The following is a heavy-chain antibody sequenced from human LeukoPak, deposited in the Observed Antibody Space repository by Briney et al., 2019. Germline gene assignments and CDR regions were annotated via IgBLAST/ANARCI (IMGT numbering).Heavy chain of an antibody. CDR3: AVVVVAANDY. Sequence: GGSLRLSCAASRFTFSTYWMHWVRQAPGKGLVWVSRINSDGSSTGYADSVKGRFTISRDNAKNTLYLQMNSLRAGDTAVYYCAVVVVAANDYWGQGTLVTVSS. D-gene: IGHD2-15*01. CDR2: INSDGSST. V-gene: IGHV3-74*01. CDR1: RFTFSTYW. J-gene: IGHJ4*02.